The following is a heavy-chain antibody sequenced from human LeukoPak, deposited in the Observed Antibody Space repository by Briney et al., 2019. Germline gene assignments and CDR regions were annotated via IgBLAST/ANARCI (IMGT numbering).Heavy chain of an antibody. D-gene: IGHD5-12*01. CDR1: GRTFSSYA. J-gene: IGHJ6*02. V-gene: IGHV1-69*04. CDR3: ARAVYSGYDSVYYGMDV. CDR2: IIPIFGIA. Sequence: ASVKVSCKASGRTFSSYAISWVRQAPGQGLEWMGRIIPIFGIANYAQKFQGRVTITADKSTSTAYMELSSLRSEDTAVYYCARAVYSGYDSVYYGMDVWGQGTTVTVSS.